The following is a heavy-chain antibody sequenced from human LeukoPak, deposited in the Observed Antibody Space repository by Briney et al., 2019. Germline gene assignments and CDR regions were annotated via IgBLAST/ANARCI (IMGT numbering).Heavy chain of an antibody. CDR3: ARDHPIIVGATTGDY. CDR1: GYTFTSYG. V-gene: IGHV1-18*01. J-gene: IGHJ4*02. Sequence: ASVKVSCKASGYTFTSYGISWVRQAPGQGLEWMGWISAYNGNTNYAQKLQGRVTMTTDTSTSTAYMELRSLRSDDTAVYYCARDHPIIVGATTGDYWGQGTLVTVSS. CDR2: ISAYNGNT. D-gene: IGHD1-26*01.